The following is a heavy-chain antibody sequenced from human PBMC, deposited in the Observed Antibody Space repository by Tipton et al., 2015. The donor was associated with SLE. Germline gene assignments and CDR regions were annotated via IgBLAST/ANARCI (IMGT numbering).Heavy chain of an antibody. CDR1: GGSFSGYS. V-gene: IGHV4-34*01. CDR2: INHGGST. CDR3: ARHSDLGNYYSALHY. Sequence: LRLSCAVYGGSFSGYSWSWIRQTPGKGLEWIGEINHGGSTNYNPSLKSRVTISVDTSKNQFSLKLNSVTAADTAVYYCARHSDLGNYYSALHYWGQGILVTVSS. D-gene: IGHD3-10*01. J-gene: IGHJ4*02.